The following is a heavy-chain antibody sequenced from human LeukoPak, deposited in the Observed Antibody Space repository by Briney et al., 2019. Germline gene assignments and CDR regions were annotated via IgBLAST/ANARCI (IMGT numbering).Heavy chain of an antibody. CDR3: ARGPARKSSSTSCPLGE. V-gene: IGHV3-48*03. D-gene: IGHD2-2*01. CDR1: GFSFSGYD. J-gene: IGHJ4*02. CDR2: ISSSDGTI. Sequence: GGSLRLSCAASGFSFSGYDMNWIRQAPGKGLEWLSYISSSDGTIYYAESVKGRFTISRDNAKNSLYLQMNSLRAEDTAVYYCARGPARKSSSTSCPLGEWGQGTLVTVSS.